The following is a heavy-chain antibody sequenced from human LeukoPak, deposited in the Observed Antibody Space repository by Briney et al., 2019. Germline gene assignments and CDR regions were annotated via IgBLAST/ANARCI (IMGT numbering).Heavy chain of an antibody. Sequence: SETLSLTCTVSGDSISTYYWSWIRQPPGKGLEWIGYIDYSGSTAYNPSLNGRVAVSLDASKNQFSLKLRSVTAADTAVYYCARVPTGDYYDSLVYWGQGTLVTVSS. D-gene: IGHD3-22*01. CDR2: IDYSGST. J-gene: IGHJ4*02. CDR3: ARVPTGDYYDSLVY. V-gene: IGHV4-59*08. CDR1: GDSISTYY.